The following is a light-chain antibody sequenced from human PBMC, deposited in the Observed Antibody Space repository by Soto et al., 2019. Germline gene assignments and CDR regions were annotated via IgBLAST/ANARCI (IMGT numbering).Light chain of an antibody. Sequence: EIVLTQSPATLSLSPGERATLSCRASQSVSSYLAWYQQKPGQAPRLLIYDASNRATAIPARFSGSGSGTDSTLTISSLEPEDFAVYYCHQRSNWPPEITFGQGTRLEIK. V-gene: IGKV3-11*01. CDR3: HQRSNWPPEIT. J-gene: IGKJ5*01. CDR1: QSVSSY. CDR2: DAS.